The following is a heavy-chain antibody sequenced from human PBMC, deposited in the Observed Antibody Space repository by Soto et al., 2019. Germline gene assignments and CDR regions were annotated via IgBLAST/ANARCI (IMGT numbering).Heavy chain of an antibody. V-gene: IGHV1-69*12. D-gene: IGHD3-10*01. J-gene: IGHJ6*02. Sequence: QVQLVQSGAEVKKPGSSVKVSCKASGGTFSGYAISWVRQAPGQGLEWMGGIIPIFGTANYAQKFQGRVTITADESTSTAYMELSSLRSEDTAVYYCARPIVDGSGSYYNLPNYGMDVWGQGTTVTVSS. CDR3: ARPIVDGSGSYYNLPNYGMDV. CDR2: IIPIFGTA. CDR1: GGTFSGYA.